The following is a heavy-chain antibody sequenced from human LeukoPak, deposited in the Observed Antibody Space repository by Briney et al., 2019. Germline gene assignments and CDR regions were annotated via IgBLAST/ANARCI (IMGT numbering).Heavy chain of an antibody. CDR1: GYTFTSYG. Sequence: ASVKVSCKASGYTFTSYGISWVRQAPGQGLEWMGWISAYNGNTNYAQKLQGRVTMTRDTSTSTVYMELSSLRSEDTAVYYCATPREPYYYGMDVWGQGTTVTVSS. V-gene: IGHV1-18*01. J-gene: IGHJ6*02. CDR3: ATPREPYYYGMDV. CDR2: ISAYNGNT.